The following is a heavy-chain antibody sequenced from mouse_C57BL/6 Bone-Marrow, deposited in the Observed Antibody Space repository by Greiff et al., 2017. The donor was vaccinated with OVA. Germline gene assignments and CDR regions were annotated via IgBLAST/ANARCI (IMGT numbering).Heavy chain of an antibody. CDR3: AGGGYYYGSSSAWFAY. Sequence: VQLKQSVAELVRPGASVKLSCTASGFTIKNTYMHWVKQRPEQGLEWIGRIDPANGNTKYAPKFQGKATITADTSSNTAYLQLSSLTSEDTAIYYCAGGGYYYGSSSAWFAYWGQGTLVTVSA. D-gene: IGHD1-1*01. CDR1: GFTIKNTY. J-gene: IGHJ3*01. V-gene: IGHV14-3*01. CDR2: IDPANGNT.